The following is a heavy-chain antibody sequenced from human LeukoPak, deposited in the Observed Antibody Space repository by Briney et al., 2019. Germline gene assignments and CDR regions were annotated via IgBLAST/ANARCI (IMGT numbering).Heavy chain of an antibody. CDR1: GYTFTSYD. Sequence: GASVKVSCKASGYTFTSYDINWVRQATGQGLEWMGWMNPNSGNTGYAQKFQGRVTITRNTSISTAYMELSSLRSEDTAVYYCARRTRSPLWQGGAFDIWGQGTMVTVSS. D-gene: IGHD2-21*01. CDR2: MNPNSGNT. V-gene: IGHV1-8*03. CDR3: ARRTRSPLWQGGAFDI. J-gene: IGHJ3*02.